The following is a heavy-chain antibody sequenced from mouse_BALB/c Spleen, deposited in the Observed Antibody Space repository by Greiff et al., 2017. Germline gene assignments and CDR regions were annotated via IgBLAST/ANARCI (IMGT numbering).Heavy chain of an antibody. Sequence: VKLQQPGAELVKPGASVKLSCKASGYTFTSYWMHWVKQRPGQGLEWIGEINPSNGRTNYNEKFKSKATLTVDKSSSTAYMQLSSLTSEDSAVYYCARRGYYYAMDYWGQGTSVTVSS. J-gene: IGHJ4*01. CDR3: ARRGYYYAMDY. CDR2: INPSNGRT. V-gene: IGHV1S81*02. CDR1: GYTFTSYW. D-gene: IGHD2-2*01.